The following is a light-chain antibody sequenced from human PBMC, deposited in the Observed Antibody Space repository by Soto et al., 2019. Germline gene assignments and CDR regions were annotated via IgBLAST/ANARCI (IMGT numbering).Light chain of an antibody. J-gene: IGKJ5*01. CDR1: QSIALS. CDR3: QQSFRSPIT. V-gene: IGKV1-39*01. CDR2: VAF. Sequence: DIPMTQSPSSLSASVGDTFTMTLRASQSIALSVNWYQQKPGKAPKLLIYVAFTLESGVPSRFSGSGSGTEFTLTIRSLQPEDFATYYCQQSFRSPITFGQGTRLEI.